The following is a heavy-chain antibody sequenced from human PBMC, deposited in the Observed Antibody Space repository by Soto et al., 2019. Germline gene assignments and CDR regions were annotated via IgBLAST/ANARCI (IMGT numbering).Heavy chain of an antibody. V-gene: IGHV3-33*01. D-gene: IGHD5-18*01. J-gene: IGHJ4*02. Sequence: GGSLRLSCAASGFTFSSYVMHWVRQAPDKGLEWVAVIWYDGSNKYYADSVKGRFTISRDNSKNTLYLQMNSLRAEDTAVYYCAREFRAMALDYWGQGTLVTVSS. CDR1: GFTFSSYV. CDR2: IWYDGSNK. CDR3: AREFRAMALDY.